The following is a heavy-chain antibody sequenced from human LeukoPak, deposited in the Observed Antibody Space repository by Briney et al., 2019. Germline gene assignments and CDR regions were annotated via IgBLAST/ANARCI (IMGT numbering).Heavy chain of an antibody. J-gene: IGHJ6*03. Sequence: GGSLRLSCAASGFTLSSYSMNLVRQAPGKGLEWVSSISRSSSFIYYADSVKGRFTISRENAKNSLYLQMNSLRAEDTAVYYCARYSPPDTYHMDVWGKGTTVTVSS. V-gene: IGHV3-21*01. CDR2: ISRSSSFI. CDR1: GFTLSSYS. CDR3: ARYSPPDTYHMDV. D-gene: IGHD6-13*01.